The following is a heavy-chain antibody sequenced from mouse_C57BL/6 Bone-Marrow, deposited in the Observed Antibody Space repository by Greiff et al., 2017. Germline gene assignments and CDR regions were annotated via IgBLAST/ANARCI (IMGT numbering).Heavy chain of an antibody. CDR2: IWSGGST. J-gene: IGHJ4*01. CDR1: GFSLTSYG. V-gene: IGHV2-2*01. CDR3: ARKRDYSNYEYAMDY. Sequence: QVQLQQSGPGLVQPSQSLSITCTVSGFSLTSYGVHWVRQSPGKGLEWLGVIWSGGSTDYNAAFISRLSISKDNSKSQVFFKMNSLQADDTAIYYCARKRDYSNYEYAMDYWGQGTSVTVSS. D-gene: IGHD2-5*01.